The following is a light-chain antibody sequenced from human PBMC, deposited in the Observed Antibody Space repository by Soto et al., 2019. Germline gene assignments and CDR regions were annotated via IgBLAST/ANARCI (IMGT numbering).Light chain of an antibody. CDR1: QSVSSY. Sequence: EIVLTQSPATLSLSPGERATLSCRASQSVSSYLAWYQQKPGQAPRLLIYDASNRATGIPARFSGSGSGADCTLSINSLEPEDFAVYYCQQRSNWPPFTFGQGTKLEIK. J-gene: IGKJ2*01. CDR3: QQRSNWPPFT. V-gene: IGKV3-11*01. CDR2: DAS.